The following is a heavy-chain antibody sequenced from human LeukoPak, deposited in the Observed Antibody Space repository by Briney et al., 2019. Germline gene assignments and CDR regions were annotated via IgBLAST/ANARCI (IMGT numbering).Heavy chain of an antibody. CDR3: ARDLSVAGDYGSDYYYYGMDV. Sequence: GGSLRLSCAASGFTFNRYRMHWVRQAPGKGPEWVAVISYDGRYQFYADSVKGRFTVSRDNSKNTLFLQMNSLRAEDTAVYYCARDLSVAGDYGSDYYYYGMDVWGQGTTVTVSS. J-gene: IGHJ6*02. CDR1: GFTFNRYR. CDR2: ISYDGRYQ. V-gene: IGHV3-30*04. D-gene: IGHD6-19*01.